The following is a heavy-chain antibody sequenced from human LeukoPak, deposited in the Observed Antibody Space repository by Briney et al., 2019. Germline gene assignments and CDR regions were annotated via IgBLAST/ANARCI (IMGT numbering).Heavy chain of an antibody. CDR1: GGSISSSSYY. CDR2: IYYSGST. D-gene: IGHD6-6*01. J-gene: IGHJ4*02. V-gene: IGHV4-39*01. CDR3: ARGGIAARLPDY. Sequence: PSETLSLTCTVSGGSISSSSYYWGWIRQPPGKGLEWIGRIYYSGSTYYNPSLKSRVTLAVDTAKNQFSLKLSSVTAADTAVYYCARGGIAARLPDYWGQGTLVTVSS.